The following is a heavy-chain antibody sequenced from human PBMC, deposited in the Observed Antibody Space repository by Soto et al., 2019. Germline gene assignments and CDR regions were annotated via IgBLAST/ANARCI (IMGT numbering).Heavy chain of an antibody. J-gene: IGHJ5*02. CDR2: IYYSGGT. V-gene: IGHV4-61*01. CDR3: ARAPVVTGMFDP. D-gene: IGHD2-21*02. CDR1: GGSVSGGSFY. Sequence: QVQLQESGPGLVKPSETLSLTCTVSGGSVSGGSFYLTWIREPPGKALEWIGYIYYSGGTNYSPSLKSRVTMSVDTSKTQVSLKVTSVTAADTAVYYCARAPVVTGMFDPWGQGTLVTVSS.